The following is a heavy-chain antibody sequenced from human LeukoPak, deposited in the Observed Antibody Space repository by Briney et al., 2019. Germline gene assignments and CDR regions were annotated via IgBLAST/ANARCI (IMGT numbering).Heavy chain of an antibody. CDR2: IHYSGRT. D-gene: IGHD3-9*01. V-gene: IGHV4-59*08. Sequence: SETLSLTCTVSGASISSYYWSWIRQPPGKGLEWITYIHYSGRTHYNPSLKSRVTISVDTSKNQFSLKLSSVTAADTAVYYCASQTALPYFDLLLGDGPGYFDYWGQGTLVTVSS. CDR1: GASISSYY. CDR3: ASQTALPYFDLLLGDGPGYFDY. J-gene: IGHJ4*02.